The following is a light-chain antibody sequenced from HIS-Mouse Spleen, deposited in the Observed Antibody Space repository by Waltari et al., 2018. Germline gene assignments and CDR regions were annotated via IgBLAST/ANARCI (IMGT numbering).Light chain of an antibody. CDR1: SSDVGGYNY. Sequence: QSALTQPASVSGSPGQSITISCTGTSSDVGGYNYVSWYQQHPGKAPKLMIYDVSNRPSGVFNRFSGSKSGNTASLTISGLQAEDEADYYCCSYAGSSTYWVLGGGTKLTVL. J-gene: IGLJ3*02. V-gene: IGLV2-14*03. CDR2: DVS. CDR3: CSYAGSSTYWV.